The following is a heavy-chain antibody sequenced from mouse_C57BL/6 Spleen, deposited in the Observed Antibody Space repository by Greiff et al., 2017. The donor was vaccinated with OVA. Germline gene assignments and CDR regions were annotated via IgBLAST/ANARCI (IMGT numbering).Heavy chain of an antibody. CDR3: ARSLTGTGDYVDY. CDR2: IYWDDDK. Sequence: QVTLKESGPGILQSSQTLSLTCSFSGFSLSTSGMGVSWIRQPSGKGLEWLAHIYWDDDKRYNPSLKSRRTISKDTSRNQVILKITSVDTADTATYYGARSLTGTGDYVDYWGQGTTLTVSS. CDR1: GFSLSTSGMG. V-gene: IGHV8-12*01. D-gene: IGHD4-1*01. J-gene: IGHJ2*01.